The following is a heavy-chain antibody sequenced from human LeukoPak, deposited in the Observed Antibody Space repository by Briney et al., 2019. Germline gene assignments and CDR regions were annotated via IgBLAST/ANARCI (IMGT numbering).Heavy chain of an antibody. Sequence: QPGGSLRLSCAASGFTFSNYAMSWVRQAPGKGLEWVSTISGFDPGTYYADSVGGRLTISRDNSKNTLFLRMNSLRAEDTAVYFCEKRLRLLDSWGQGTLVTVSS. CDR3: EKRLRLLDS. CDR2: ISGFDPGT. CDR1: GFTFSNYA. D-gene: IGHD3-16*01. V-gene: IGHV3-23*01. J-gene: IGHJ4*02.